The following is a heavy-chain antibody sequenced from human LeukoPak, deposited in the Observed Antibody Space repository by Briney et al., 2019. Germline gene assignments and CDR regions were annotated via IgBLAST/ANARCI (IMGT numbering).Heavy chain of an antibody. CDR2: VYQTGST. Sequence: SETLSLTCSVSGGSFSSSSYFWGWIRQPPGKGLEWIGNVYQTGSTYYNPSLKSRVTISVDTSKNQFSLKLSSVTTADTSVYYCARWYSGFDFWGQGTLVTVSS. CDR3: ARWYSGFDF. CDR1: GGSFSSSSYF. D-gene: IGHD1-26*01. V-gene: IGHV4-39*01. J-gene: IGHJ4*02.